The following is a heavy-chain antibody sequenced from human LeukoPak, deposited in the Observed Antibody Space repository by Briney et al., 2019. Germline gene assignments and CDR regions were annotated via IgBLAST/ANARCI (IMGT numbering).Heavy chain of an antibody. CDR3: ARKGLPDY. CDR2: IKQDGSEK. J-gene: IGHJ4*02. Sequence: PGGSLRLSCAASGLTFNNAWMSWVRQAPGKGLEWVANIKQDGSEKYYVDSVKGRFTISRDNAKNSLYLQMNSLTAEDTAVYYCARKGLPDYWGQGTPVTVSS. CDR1: GLTFNNAW. V-gene: IGHV3-7*01.